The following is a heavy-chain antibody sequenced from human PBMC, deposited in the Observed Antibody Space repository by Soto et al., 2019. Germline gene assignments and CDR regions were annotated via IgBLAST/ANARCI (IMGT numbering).Heavy chain of an antibody. D-gene: IGHD1-7*01. Sequence: QVQLQESGPGLVRPLETLSLTCKVSGGSITSYRWSWIRQSAGKGLEWIGRINTSGNTHYNPSLKSPVTVSIDTTQTQFFLTVTSVTATDSAVYYCAREGGDNWDYEAYGGHGTPVTVSS. V-gene: IGHV4-4*07. CDR2: INTSGNT. J-gene: IGHJ4*01. CDR3: AREGGDNWDYEAY. CDR1: GGSITSYR.